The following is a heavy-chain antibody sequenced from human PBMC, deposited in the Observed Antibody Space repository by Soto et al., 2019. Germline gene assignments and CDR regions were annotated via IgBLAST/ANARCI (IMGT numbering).Heavy chain of an antibody. CDR3: ARDELNGYFDY. Sequence: EVQLVESGGGLEQHGGSLRLSCATSGFTFSNYEMNWVRQAPGKGLEWVSYIGSSGRVIYYADSVKGRFTISRDNDKNSLYLQMNSLRAEDTAVYYCARDELNGYFDYWGQGTLVTVSS. J-gene: IGHJ4*02. CDR2: IGSSGRVI. CDR1: GFTFSNYE. V-gene: IGHV3-48*03.